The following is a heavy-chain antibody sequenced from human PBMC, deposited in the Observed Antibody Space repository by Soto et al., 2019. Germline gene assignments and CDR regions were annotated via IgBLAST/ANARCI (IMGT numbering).Heavy chain of an antibody. CDR1: GGSISSSSYY. CDR2: IYYSGST. D-gene: IGHD6-6*01. CDR3: ASSYSSSNPIDY. J-gene: IGHJ4*02. Sequence: SETLSLTCTVSGGSISSSSYYWGWIRQPPGKGLEWIGSIYYSGSTYYNPSLKSRVTISVDTSKNQFSLKLSSVTAADTAVYYCASSYSSSNPIDYWGQGTLVTVSS. V-gene: IGHV4-39*01.